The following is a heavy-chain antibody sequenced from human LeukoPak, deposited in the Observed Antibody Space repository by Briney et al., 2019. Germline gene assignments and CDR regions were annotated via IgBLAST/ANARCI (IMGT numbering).Heavy chain of an antibody. D-gene: IGHD1-20*01. J-gene: IGHJ6*03. V-gene: IGHV4-34*01. CDR3: ARGRGITGPYYYYYYMDV. CDR2: INHSGST. CDR1: GGSFSGYY. Sequence: PSETLSLTCVVYGGSFSGYYWSWIRQPPGKGLEWIGEINHSGSTNYNPSLKSRVTISVDTSKNQFSLKLSSVTAADTAVYYCARGRGITGPYYYYYYMDVWGKGTTVTVSS.